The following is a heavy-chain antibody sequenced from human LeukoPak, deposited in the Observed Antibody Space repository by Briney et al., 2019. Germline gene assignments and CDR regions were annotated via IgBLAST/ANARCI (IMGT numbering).Heavy chain of an antibody. J-gene: IGHJ4*02. D-gene: IGHD3-3*01. CDR2: ISYDGSNK. Sequence: PGGSLRLSCAASGFTFSSYAMHWVRQAPGKGLEWVAVISYDGSNKYYADSVKGRFTISRDNSKNTLYLQMNSLRAEDTAVYYCARGRITIFGVVFDYWGQGTLVTVSS. V-gene: IGHV3-30-3*01. CDR1: GFTFSSYA. CDR3: ARGRITIFGVVFDY.